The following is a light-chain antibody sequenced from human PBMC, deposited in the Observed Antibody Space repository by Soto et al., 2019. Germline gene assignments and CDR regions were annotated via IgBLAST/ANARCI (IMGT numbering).Light chain of an antibody. Sequence: QSALTQPPSASGTPGQRVTISCSGSSSNIGTNTVNWYQQLPGSAPQPLLYSTNQRPSGVPGRFSGSKSGTSASLAISGLQSDDEADYYCAAWDGSLNVVLFGGGTKLTVL. CDR2: STN. CDR1: SSNIGTNT. J-gene: IGLJ2*01. CDR3: AAWDGSLNVVL. V-gene: IGLV1-44*01.